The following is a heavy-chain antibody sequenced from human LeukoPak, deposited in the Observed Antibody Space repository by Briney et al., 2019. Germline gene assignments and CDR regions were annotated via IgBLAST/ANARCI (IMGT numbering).Heavy chain of an antibody. CDR3: ARDVAGRFDY. CDR2: IYYSGST. CDR1: GGSISSYY. V-gene: IGHV4-59*01. J-gene: IGHJ4*02. Sequence: SETLSLTCTVSGGSISSYYWSWIRQPPGKGLEWIGYIYYSGSTNYNPSLKSRVTISVGTSKNQFSLKLSSVTAADTAVYYCARDVAGRFDYWGQGTLVTVSS. D-gene: IGHD2-21*01.